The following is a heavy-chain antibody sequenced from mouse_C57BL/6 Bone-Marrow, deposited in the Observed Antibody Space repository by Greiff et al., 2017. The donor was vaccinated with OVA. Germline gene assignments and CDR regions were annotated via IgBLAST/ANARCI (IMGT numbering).Heavy chain of an antibody. D-gene: IGHD2-13*01. Sequence: QVQLQQPGAELVKPGASVKLSCKASGYTFTSYWMQWVKQRPGQGLEWIGEIDPSDSYTNYNQKFKGKATLTVDTSSSTAYMQLSSLTSEDSAVYYWAREGDGYWGQGTTLTVSS. V-gene: IGHV1-50*01. J-gene: IGHJ2*01. CDR3: AREGDGY. CDR2: IDPSDSYT. CDR1: GYTFTSYW.